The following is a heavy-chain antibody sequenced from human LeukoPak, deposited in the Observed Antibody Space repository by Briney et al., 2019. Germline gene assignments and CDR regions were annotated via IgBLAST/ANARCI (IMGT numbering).Heavy chain of an antibody. J-gene: IGHJ4*02. CDR1: GFTFNRFY. CDR2: INHSGST. V-gene: IGHV4-34*01. D-gene: IGHD2-21*02. Sequence: GSLRLSCSASGFTFNRFYLHWVRQAPGKGLEWIREINHSGSTNYNPSLKSRVTISVDTSKNQFSLKLSSVTAADTAVYYCARGPPYIVVVTAIGFFDYWGQGTLVTVSS. CDR3: ARGPPYIVVVTAIGFFDY.